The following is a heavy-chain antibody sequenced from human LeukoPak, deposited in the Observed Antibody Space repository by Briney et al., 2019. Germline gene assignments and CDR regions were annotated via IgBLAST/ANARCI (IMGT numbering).Heavy chain of an antibody. Sequence: PGGSLRLSCAASGFSVSSNYMSWVRQAPGKGLEWVSVIYSGGSTYYADSVKGRFTISRDNSKNTLYLQMKSLRAEDTAVYYCAKDWDYYGSGSYSDYWGQGTLVTVSS. CDR1: GFSVSSNY. CDR3: AKDWDYYGSGSYSDY. J-gene: IGHJ4*02. D-gene: IGHD3-10*01. CDR2: IYSGGST. V-gene: IGHV3-53*01.